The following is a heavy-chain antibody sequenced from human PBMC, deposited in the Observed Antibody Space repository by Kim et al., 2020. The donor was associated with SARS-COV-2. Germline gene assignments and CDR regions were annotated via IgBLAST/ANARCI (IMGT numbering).Heavy chain of an antibody. D-gene: IGHD3-3*01. CDR2: IYYSGST. J-gene: IGHJ5*02. CDR1: GGSISSHY. Sequence: SETLSLTCTVSGGSISSHYWSWIRQPPGKGLEWIGYIYYSGSTNYNPSIKSRVTISVDTSKNQFSLKLSSVTAADTAVYYCARHLRNMGEGLIFGVVIIPAAFDPWGQGTLVTVSS. CDR3: ARHLRNMGEGLIFGVVIIPAAFDP. V-gene: IGHV4-59*08.